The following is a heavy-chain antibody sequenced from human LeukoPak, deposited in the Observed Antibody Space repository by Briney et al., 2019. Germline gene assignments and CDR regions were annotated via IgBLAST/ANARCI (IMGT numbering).Heavy chain of an antibody. CDR1: GFTVSSNY. Sequence: GGSLRLSCAASGFTVSSNYMSWVRQAPGKGLEWVSVIYSGGSTYYADSVKGRFTISRDNSKDTLYVQMNSLRAEDTAVYYCAKGVYSSSWYYNDYWGQGTLVTVSS. J-gene: IGHJ4*02. D-gene: IGHD6-13*01. CDR3: AKGVYSSSWYYNDY. V-gene: IGHV3-53*01. CDR2: IYSGGST.